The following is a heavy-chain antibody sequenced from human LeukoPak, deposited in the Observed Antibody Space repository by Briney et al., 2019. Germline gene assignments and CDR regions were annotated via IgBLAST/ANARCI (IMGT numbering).Heavy chain of an antibody. D-gene: IGHD1-26*01. CDR2: INPNSGGT. CDR3: AREEVAAGRGWSVVGASSPHFDY. V-gene: IGHV1-2*02. J-gene: IGHJ4*02. Sequence: GASVTVSCKASGYTFTGYYMHWVRQAPGQGLEWMGWINPNSGGTNYAQKFQGRVSMTRDTSISTAYMELSRLRSDDTAVYYCAREEVAAGRGWSVVGASSPHFDYWGQGTLVTVSS. CDR1: GYTFTGYY.